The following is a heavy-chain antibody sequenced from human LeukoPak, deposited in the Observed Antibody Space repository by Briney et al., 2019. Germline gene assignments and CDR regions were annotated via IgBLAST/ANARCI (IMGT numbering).Heavy chain of an antibody. V-gene: IGHV1-8*01. D-gene: IGHD4-23*01. CDR2: MNPNSGNT. CDR3: ARGYLTRMFDY. CDR1: GYTFTSYD. Sequence: GASVKVSCKASGYTFTSYDINWVRQATGQGLEWMGWMNPNSGNTGYAQKLQGRVTMTTDTSTSTAYMELRSLRSDDTAVYYCARGYLTRMFDYWGQGTLVTVSS. J-gene: IGHJ4*02.